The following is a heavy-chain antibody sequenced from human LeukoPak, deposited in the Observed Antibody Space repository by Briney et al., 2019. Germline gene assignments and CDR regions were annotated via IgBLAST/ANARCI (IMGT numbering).Heavy chain of an antibody. V-gene: IGHV3-30-3*01. CDR2: ISYDGSNK. CDR3: ARSPQHFDRFFDGDSHYFDS. D-gene: IGHD3-9*01. Sequence: PGRSLRLSCAASGFTFSSYAMHWVRQAPGKGLEWVAVISYDGSNKYYADSVKGRFTISRDNSKNTLYLQMNSLRAEDTAVYYCARSPQHFDRFFDGDSHYFDSWGQGTLVTVSS. CDR1: GFTFSSYA. J-gene: IGHJ4*02.